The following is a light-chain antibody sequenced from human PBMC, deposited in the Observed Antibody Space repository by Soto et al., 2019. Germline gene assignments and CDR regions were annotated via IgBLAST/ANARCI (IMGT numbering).Light chain of an antibody. CDR1: TSNIANNY. CDR3: ASWDGSLTTVV. CDR2: DND. J-gene: IGLJ3*02. Sequence: QSALTQPPSVSAAPGQKVSISCSGGTSNIANNYVSWYQHLPRTAPKLLIYDNDKRPSGIPARFSASKSGTSATLGISGLLPGDEAVYFCASWDGSLTTVVFGGGTKLTVL. V-gene: IGLV1-51*01.